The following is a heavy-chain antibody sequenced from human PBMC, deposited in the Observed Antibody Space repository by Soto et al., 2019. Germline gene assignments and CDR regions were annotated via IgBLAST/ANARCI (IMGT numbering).Heavy chain of an antibody. CDR2: IFYTGTT. D-gene: IGHD2-2*01. V-gene: IGHV4-39*02. CDR3: ARLVVVAPVANA. J-gene: IGHJ5*02. Sequence: SETLSLTCSVSGGSISYNSYYWGWIRQPPGKGLEWVGGIFYTGTTYYSPSLKDRVTISVDTSKNSFSLNLASVTAADTAVYFCARLVVVAPVANAWGQGTLVTVSS. CDR1: GGSISYNSYY.